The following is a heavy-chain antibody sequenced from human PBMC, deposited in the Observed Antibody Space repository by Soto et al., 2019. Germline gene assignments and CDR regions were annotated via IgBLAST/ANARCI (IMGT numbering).Heavy chain of an antibody. CDR2: IVPIFGTF. Sequence: QVHLVQSAAEVKKPGSSVRVSCTVSGGTFGRNTIVWVRQAPEQGLECMGHIVPIFGTFKYAQKFQCRVTFTADESTTTAYMDLSSLTSEDTAVYFCARDLNWALDFWGQGTLVTVSS. J-gene: IGHJ4*02. CDR3: ARDLNWALDF. CDR1: GGTFGRNT. D-gene: IGHD7-27*01. V-gene: IGHV1-69*01.